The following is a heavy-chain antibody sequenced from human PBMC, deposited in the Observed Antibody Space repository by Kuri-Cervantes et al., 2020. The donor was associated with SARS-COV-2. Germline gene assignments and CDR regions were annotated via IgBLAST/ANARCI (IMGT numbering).Heavy chain of an antibody. D-gene: IGHD3-10*01. CDR2: ISSSSSTI. V-gene: IGHV3-48*01. CDR1: GFTFSSYS. Sequence: GESLKISCAASGFTFSSYSMNWVRQAPGKGLEWVSYISSSSSTIYYADSVKGRFTISRGNAKNSLYLQMNSLRAEDTAVYYCAREGEEYFDLWGRGTLVTVSS. CDR3: AREGEEYFDL. J-gene: IGHJ2*01.